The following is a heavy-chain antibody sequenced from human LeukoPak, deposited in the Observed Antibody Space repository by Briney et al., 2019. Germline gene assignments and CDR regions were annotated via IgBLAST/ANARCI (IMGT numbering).Heavy chain of an antibody. CDR2: INHSGST. CDR1: GGSFSGYY. J-gene: IGHJ4*02. Sequence: PSKTLSLTCAVYGGSFSGYYWSWVRQPPGKGLEWIGEINHSGSTNYNPSLKSRVTISVDTSKNPFSLKLSSVTAADTAVYYCARSSYFDYWGQGTLVTVSS. CDR3: ARSSYFDY. V-gene: IGHV4-34*01.